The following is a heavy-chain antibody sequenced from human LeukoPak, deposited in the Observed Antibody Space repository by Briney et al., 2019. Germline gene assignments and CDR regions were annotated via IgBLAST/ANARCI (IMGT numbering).Heavy chain of an antibody. CDR3: ARGVIVVVIKRPNWFDP. Sequence: SETLSLTCAVYGGSFSGYYWSWIRQPPGKGLEWIGEINHSGSTNYNPSLKSRVTISVDTSKNQFSLKLSPVTAADTAVYYCARGVIVVVIKRPNWFDPWGQGTLVTVSS. D-gene: IGHD3-22*01. CDR2: INHSGST. V-gene: IGHV4-34*01. J-gene: IGHJ5*02. CDR1: GGSFSGYY.